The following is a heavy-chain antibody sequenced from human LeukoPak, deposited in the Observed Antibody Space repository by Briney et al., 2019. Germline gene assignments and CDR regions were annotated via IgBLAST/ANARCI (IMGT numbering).Heavy chain of an antibody. CDR3: ARFQWLGYYFDY. J-gene: IGHJ4*02. Sequence: PSETLSLTCTVSGGSISSSSYYRGWIRQPPGKGLEWIGSIYYSGSTYYNPSLKSRDTISVDTSKNQFSLKLSSVTAADTAVYYCARFQWLGYYFDYWGQGTLVTVSS. V-gene: IGHV4-39*01. CDR2: IYYSGST. CDR1: GGSISSSSYY. D-gene: IGHD6-19*01.